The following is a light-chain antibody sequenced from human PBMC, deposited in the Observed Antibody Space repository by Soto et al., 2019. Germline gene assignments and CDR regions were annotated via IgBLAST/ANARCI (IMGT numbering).Light chain of an antibody. CDR2: EVN. CDR1: SSDVGSYTY. V-gene: IGLV2-14*01. J-gene: IGLJ1*01. Sequence: QSVLTQPASVSESPRQSITISCTGASSDVGSYTYVSWYQQHPGKAPKLMIYEVNNRPSGVSNSLSGSKSGNTASLTISGLQAEDEADYYCSSYTSSSTLYVFGTGTKVTVL. CDR3: SSYTSSSTLYV.